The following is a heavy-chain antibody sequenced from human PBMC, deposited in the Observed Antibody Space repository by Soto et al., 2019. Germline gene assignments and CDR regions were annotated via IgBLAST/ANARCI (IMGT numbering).Heavy chain of an antibody. J-gene: IGHJ6*02. D-gene: IGHD6-13*01. CDR3: AKIVAAGPTFMDV. Sequence: ASVKVSCKASGYTFTSYGINWVRQAPGQGLEWMGWISADNSNTNYAQKFQGRVTMTTDTSTSTAYMEVRSLRSDDTAVYYCAKIVAAGPTFMDVWGQGTTVTVSS. CDR1: GYTFTSYG. V-gene: IGHV1-18*01. CDR2: ISADNSNT.